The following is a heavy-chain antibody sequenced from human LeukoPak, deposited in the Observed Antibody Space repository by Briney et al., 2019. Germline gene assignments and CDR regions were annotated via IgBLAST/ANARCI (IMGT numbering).Heavy chain of an antibody. V-gene: IGHV3-30*04. J-gene: IGHJ5*02. Sequence: HPGGSLRLSCAASGFTFSSYAIHWVRQAPDKGLEYVAVISNDGTYKYYGDSVKGRFTISRDNSKNTLYLQMDSLRVEDTAVYSCTRKSGGSQRKMDDWFDPWGQGTLVIVSS. CDR3: TRKSGGSQRKMDDWFDP. CDR1: GFTFSSYA. CDR2: ISNDGTYK. D-gene: IGHD3-10*01.